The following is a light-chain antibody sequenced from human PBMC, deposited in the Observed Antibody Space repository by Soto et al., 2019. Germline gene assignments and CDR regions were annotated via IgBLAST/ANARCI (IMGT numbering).Light chain of an antibody. V-gene: IGKV4-1*01. Sequence: DIVMTQSPDSLAVSLGERATITCKSSQNLFSNSNNKNFLGWYQQKPGRSPKLLIYWASTRDSGVPDRFSGSGSGTDFTLTISSLQSEDSAVYYGHQYNSWPRGTFGPGTKVEIK. CDR1: QNLFSNSNNKNF. J-gene: IGKJ3*01. CDR2: WAS. CDR3: HQYNSWPRGT.